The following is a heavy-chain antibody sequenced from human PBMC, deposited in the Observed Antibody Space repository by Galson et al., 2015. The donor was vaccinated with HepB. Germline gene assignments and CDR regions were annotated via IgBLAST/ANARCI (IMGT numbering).Heavy chain of an antibody. V-gene: IGHV3-13*01. J-gene: IGHJ2*01. CDR2: IGTAGDT. D-gene: IGHD4-17*01. CDR3: ARGGDHDYGDSFWYFDL. CDR1: GFTFSSYD. Sequence: SLRLSCAASGFTFSSYDMHWVRQATGKGLEWVSAIGTAGDTYYPGSVKGRFTISRENAKNSLYLQMNSLRAGDTAVHYCARGGDHDYGDSFWYFDLWGRGTLVTVSS.